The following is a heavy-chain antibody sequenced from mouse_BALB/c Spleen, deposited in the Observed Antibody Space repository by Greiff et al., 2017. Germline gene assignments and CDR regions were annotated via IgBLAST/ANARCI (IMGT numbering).Heavy chain of an antibody. CDR2: IDPANGNT. CDR1: GFNIKDTY. CDR3: ALPMDY. Sequence: EVQLQHSGAELVKPGASVKLSCTASGFNIKDTYMHWVKQRPEQGLEWIGRIDPANGNTKYDPKFQGKATITADTSSNTAYLQLSSLTSEDTAVYYCALPMDYWGQGTSVTVSS. J-gene: IGHJ4*01. V-gene: IGHV14-3*02.